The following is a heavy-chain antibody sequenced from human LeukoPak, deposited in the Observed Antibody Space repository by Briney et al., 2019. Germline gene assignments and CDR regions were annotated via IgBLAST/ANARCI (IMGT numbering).Heavy chain of an antibody. CDR3: ARDESSSSWEDEGDAFDI. V-gene: IGHV1-46*01. CDR2: INPSGGST. J-gene: IGHJ3*02. D-gene: IGHD6-13*01. Sequence: ASVKVSCKASGYTFTSYYMHWVRQAPGQGLEWMGIINPSGGSTSYAQKFQGRVTMTRDTSTSTVYMELSSLRSEDTAVYYCARDESSSSWEDEGDAFDIWGQGTMVTVSS. CDR1: GYTFTSYY.